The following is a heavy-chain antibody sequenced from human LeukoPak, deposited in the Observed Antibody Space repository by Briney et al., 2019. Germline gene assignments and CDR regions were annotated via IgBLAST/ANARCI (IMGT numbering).Heavy chain of an antibody. Sequence: GGSLRLSCAASGFTFSSYSTNWVRQAPGKGLEWVSSISSSSSYIYYADSVKGRFTISRDNAKNSLYLQMNSLRAEDTAVYYCARVIAARRMNWFDPWGQGTLVTVSS. CDR1: GFTFSSYS. D-gene: IGHD6-6*01. J-gene: IGHJ5*02. V-gene: IGHV3-21*01. CDR3: ARVIAARRMNWFDP. CDR2: ISSSSSYI.